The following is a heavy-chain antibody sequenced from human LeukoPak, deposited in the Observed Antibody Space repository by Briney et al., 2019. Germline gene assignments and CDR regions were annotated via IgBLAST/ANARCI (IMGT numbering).Heavy chain of an antibody. CDR3: ARVYGSGTLDP. V-gene: IGHV4-59*01. J-gene: IGHJ5*02. CDR2: IYYSGST. D-gene: IGHD3-10*01. Sequence: SETLSLTCTVSGGSISSYYWSWIRQPPGKGLEWIGYIYYSGSTNYNPSLKSRVTISVDTSKNQFSLKLSSVTAADTAVYHCARVYGSGTLDPWGQGTLVTVSS. CDR1: GGSISSYY.